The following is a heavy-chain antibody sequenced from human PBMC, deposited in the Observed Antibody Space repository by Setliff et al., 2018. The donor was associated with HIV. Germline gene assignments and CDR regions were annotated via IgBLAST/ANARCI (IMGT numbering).Heavy chain of an antibody. V-gene: IGHV1-69*05. D-gene: IGHD2-15*01. CDR3: ALPYCGGGNCWSSASLPPAGWFDP. CDR2: IIPMYGVA. CDR1: GGTFSSYV. J-gene: IGHJ5*02. Sequence: GASVKVSCKASGGTFSSYVISWVRQAPGQGPEWMGGIIPMYGVANYAQKFQGRVTITTDESTNTAYMELSSLRSEDTAVYYCALPYCGGGNCWSSASLPPAGWFDPWGQGTLVTVSS.